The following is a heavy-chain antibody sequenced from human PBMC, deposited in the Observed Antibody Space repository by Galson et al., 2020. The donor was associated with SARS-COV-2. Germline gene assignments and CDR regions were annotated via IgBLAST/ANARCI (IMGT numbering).Heavy chain of an antibody. J-gene: IGHJ4*02. Sequence: ASVKVSCKASGFTFTSYDVNWVRQATGQGLEWMGWMNPNTGYTGYAQKFQGRVTMTRNTSITTAYMELSSLTSEDTAMYYCARGHYYDSLSYWGLGTLVTVSS. D-gene: IGHD3-22*01. CDR2: MNPNTGYT. V-gene: IGHV1-8*01. CDR1: GFTFTSYD. CDR3: ARGHYYDSLSY.